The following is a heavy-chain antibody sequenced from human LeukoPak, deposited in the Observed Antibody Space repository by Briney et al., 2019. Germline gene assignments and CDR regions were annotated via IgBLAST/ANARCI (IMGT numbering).Heavy chain of an antibody. J-gene: IGHJ5*02. CDR2: TYYRSKWYN. CDR3: ARSYYYGAGSQNWFEP. CDR1: GDSVSSNSAA. V-gene: IGHV6-1*01. D-gene: IGHD3-10*01. Sequence: SQTLSLTCAISGDSVSSNSAAWNWIRQSPSRGLEWLGWTYYRSKWYNDYAVSVKSRITINPDTSKNQFSLQLNSVTPEDTAVYYCARSYYYGAGSQNWFEPWGEGTRVSVSS.